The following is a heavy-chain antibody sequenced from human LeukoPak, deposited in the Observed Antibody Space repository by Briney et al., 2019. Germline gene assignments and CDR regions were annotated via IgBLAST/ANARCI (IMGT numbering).Heavy chain of an antibody. CDR1: GFTFSTSW. Sequence: GGSLRLSCAASGFTFSTSWMTWVRQAPGKGLEWVANIKQDGSDKYYMDSVKGRFTISRDNAKNSLYLQMNSLRAEDTAVYYCARAVRYWLDAFDIWGQGTMVTVSS. CDR2: IKQDGSDK. CDR3: ARAVRYWLDAFDI. V-gene: IGHV3-7*01. J-gene: IGHJ3*02. D-gene: IGHD1-26*01.